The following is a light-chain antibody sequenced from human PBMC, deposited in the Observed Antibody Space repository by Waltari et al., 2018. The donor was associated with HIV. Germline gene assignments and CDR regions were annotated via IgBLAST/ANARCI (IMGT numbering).Light chain of an antibody. V-gene: IGLV1-44*01. Sequence: QSVLTQPPSASTTPGQRVTISCSGSSSNIGRNTVNWYEQLPGAAPKLLIYSNNQRPSGVPDRFSGSKSGTSASLAISGLHSDDEADYYCATWDDSLKGYVFGTGTKVTVL. CDR1: SSNIGRNT. J-gene: IGLJ1*01. CDR2: SNN. CDR3: ATWDDSLKGYV.